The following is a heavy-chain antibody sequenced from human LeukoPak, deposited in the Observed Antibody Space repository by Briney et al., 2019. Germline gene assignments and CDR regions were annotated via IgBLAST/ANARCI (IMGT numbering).Heavy chain of an antibody. Sequence: GASVKVSCKASGGTFSSYAISWVRQAPGQGLEWMGGIIPIFGTANYAQKFQGRVTITADESTSTAYMELSSLRSEDTAVYYCARGPVEMATTIDYWGQGTLVTVSS. D-gene: IGHD5-24*01. CDR2: IIPIFGTA. CDR3: ARGPVEMATTIDY. J-gene: IGHJ4*02. CDR1: GGTFSSYA. V-gene: IGHV1-69*01.